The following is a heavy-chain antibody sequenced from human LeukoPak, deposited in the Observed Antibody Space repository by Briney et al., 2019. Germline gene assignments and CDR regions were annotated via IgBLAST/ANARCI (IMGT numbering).Heavy chain of an antibody. D-gene: IGHD3-16*02. CDR1: GFTVSSNY. CDR3: AKPLRLGELSPPLYYFDY. CDR2: IYSGGST. V-gene: IGHV3-53*01. J-gene: IGHJ4*02. Sequence: GGSLRLSCAASGFTVSSNYMSWVRQAPGKGLEWVSVIYSGGSTYYADSVKGRFAISRDNSKNTLYLQMNSLRAEDTALYYCAKPLRLGELSPPLYYFDYWGQGTLVTVSS.